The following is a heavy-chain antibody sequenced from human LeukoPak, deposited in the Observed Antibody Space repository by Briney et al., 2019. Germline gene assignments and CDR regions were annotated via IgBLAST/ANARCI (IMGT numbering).Heavy chain of an antibody. J-gene: IGHJ4*02. CDR1: GGSISSYY. Sequence: SETLSLTCSVSGGSISSYYWSWIRQPPGKGLEWIGYIYYSGSTYYNPSLKSRVTISVDTSKNQFSLKLSSVTAADTAVYYCARDHGYYYDSSGYRQYYFDYWGQGTLVTVSS. CDR3: ARDHGYYYDSSGYRQYYFDY. V-gene: IGHV4-59*12. CDR2: IYYSGST. D-gene: IGHD3-22*01.